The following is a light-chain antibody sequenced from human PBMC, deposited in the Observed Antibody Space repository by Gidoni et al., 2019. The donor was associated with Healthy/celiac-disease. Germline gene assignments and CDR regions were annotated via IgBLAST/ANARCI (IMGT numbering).Light chain of an antibody. CDR1: QSVSSY. CDR3: QRRSNWLT. V-gene: IGKV3-11*01. J-gene: IGKJ4*01. CDR2: DAS. Sequence: EIALTQSPATLSLSPGERATLSCRASQSVSSYLAWYQQKPGQAPRLLIYDASNRATGIPARFSGSGSGTDFTLTISSLEPEDFAVYYCQRRSNWLTFGGGTKVEIK.